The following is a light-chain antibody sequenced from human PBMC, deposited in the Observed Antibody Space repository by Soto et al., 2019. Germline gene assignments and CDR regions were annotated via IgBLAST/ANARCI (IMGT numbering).Light chain of an antibody. Sequence: QSALTQPRSVSGSPGQSVTISCTGSSSDVGAYDYVSWYQQHPGKAPNVMIYDVSKPPSGVPDRFSGSKSGNTASLTISGLQSDDEADYYCCAYAGTYVFGTGTKVTVL. CDR2: DVS. CDR1: SSDVGAYDY. J-gene: IGLJ1*01. CDR3: CAYAGTYV. V-gene: IGLV2-11*01.